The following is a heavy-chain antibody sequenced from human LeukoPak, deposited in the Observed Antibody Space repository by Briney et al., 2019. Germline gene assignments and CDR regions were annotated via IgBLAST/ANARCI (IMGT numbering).Heavy chain of an antibody. Sequence: PSETLSLTCAVYGGSFSGYYWSWIRQPPGKGLEWIGEINHSGSTNYNPSLKSRVTISVDTSKDQFSPKLSSVTAADTAVYYCARGGGIVVVPAAIRPYRYNWFDPWGQGTLVTVSS. D-gene: IGHD2-2*01. CDR3: ARGGGIVVVPAAIRPYRYNWFDP. J-gene: IGHJ5*02. CDR1: GGSFSGYY. V-gene: IGHV4-34*01. CDR2: INHSGST.